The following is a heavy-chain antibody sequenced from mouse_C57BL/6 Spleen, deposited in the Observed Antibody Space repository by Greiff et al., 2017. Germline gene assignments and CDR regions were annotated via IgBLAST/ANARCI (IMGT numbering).Heavy chain of an antibody. CDR1: GYTFTDYN. V-gene: IGHV1-22*01. Sequence: EVKLMESGPELVKPGASVKMSCKASGYTFTDYNMHWVKQSHGKSLEWIGYINPNNGGTSYNQKFKGKATLTVNKSSSTAYMELRSLTSEDSAVYYCARDTTVVAVDFDVWGTGTTVTVAS. CDR3: ARDTTVVAVDFDV. CDR2: INPNNGGT. J-gene: IGHJ1*03. D-gene: IGHD1-1*01.